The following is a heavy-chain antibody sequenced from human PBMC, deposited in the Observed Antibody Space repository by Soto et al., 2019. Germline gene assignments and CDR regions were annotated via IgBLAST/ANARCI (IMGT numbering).Heavy chain of an antibody. Sequence: SETLSLTCTVSGGSISGDHWNWIRQPPGKGLEWIAYVSSSWSTKYNPSLKSRVTISIDTTKNQFSLRLSSVTAADTAVYYCASGSYDSRGYSEAFDIWGQGTKVTVS. J-gene: IGHJ3*02. D-gene: IGHD3-22*01. V-gene: IGHV4-59*01. CDR3: ASGSYDSRGYSEAFDI. CDR2: VSSSWST. CDR1: GGSISGDH.